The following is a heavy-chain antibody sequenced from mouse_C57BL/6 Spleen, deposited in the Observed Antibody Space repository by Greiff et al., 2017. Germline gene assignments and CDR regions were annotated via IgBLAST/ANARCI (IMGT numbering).Heavy chain of an antibody. D-gene: IGHD1-1*01. CDR1: GYTFTSYW. Sequence: VQLQQPGAELVRPGSSVKLSCKASGYTFTSYWMDWVKQRPGQGLEWIGNIYPSDSETHYNQKFKDKATLTVDKSSSTAYMQLSSLTSEDSAVYYCAKASYYYGSSYDYFDYWGQGTTLTVSS. CDR3: AKASYYYGSSYDYFDY. J-gene: IGHJ2*01. CDR2: IYPSDSET. V-gene: IGHV1-61*01.